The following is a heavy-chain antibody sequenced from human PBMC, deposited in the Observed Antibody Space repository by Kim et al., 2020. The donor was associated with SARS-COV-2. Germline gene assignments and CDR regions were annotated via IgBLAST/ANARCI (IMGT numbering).Heavy chain of an antibody. CDR3: AAYLAGGGGVGS. CDR1: GGSVNSGSYH. CDR2: TGNT. J-gene: IGHJ4*02. Sequence: SETLSLTCTVSGGSVNSGSYHWSWIRQPPGKGLEWIGLTGNTNCNPSLKSRVTISADTSKNQFSLKLSSVSAADTAVYYCAAYLAGGGGVGSWGQGTLVTVSS. D-gene: IGHD2-21*01. V-gene: IGHV4-61*01.